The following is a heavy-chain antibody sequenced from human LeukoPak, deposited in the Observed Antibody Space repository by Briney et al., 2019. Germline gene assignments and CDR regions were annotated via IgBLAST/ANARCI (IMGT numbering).Heavy chain of an antibody. Sequence: SETLSLTCAVYGGSFSGYYWSWIRQPPGKGLEWIGESNHSGSTNYNPSLKSRVTISVDTSKNQFSLKLSSVTAADTAVYYCARRGRFLEWLLYPHFALWGRRTLVTVSS. CDR3: ARRGRFLEWLLYPHFAL. CDR2: SNHSGST. V-gene: IGHV4-34*01. CDR1: GGSFSGYY. D-gene: IGHD3-3*01. J-gene: IGHJ2*01.